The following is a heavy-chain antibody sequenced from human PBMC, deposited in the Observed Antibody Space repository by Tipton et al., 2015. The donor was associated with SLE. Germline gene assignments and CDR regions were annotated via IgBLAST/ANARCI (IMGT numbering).Heavy chain of an antibody. Sequence: SLRLSCAASGFTFSSYGMHWVRQAPGKGLEWVAFIWYDGSNKYYADSVKGRFTISRDNSKNTLYLQMNSLRAEDTAVYYCAKAAAVRRWFDPWGQGTLVTVSS. CDR1: GFTFSSYG. D-gene: IGHD6-13*01. J-gene: IGHJ5*02. CDR2: IWYDGSNK. CDR3: AKAAAVRRWFDP. V-gene: IGHV3-30*02.